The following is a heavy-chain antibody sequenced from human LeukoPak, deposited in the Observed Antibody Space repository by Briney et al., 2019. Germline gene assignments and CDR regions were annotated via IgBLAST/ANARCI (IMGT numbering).Heavy chain of an antibody. Sequence: ASVKVSCMASGGTFSSYAISWVRQAPGQGLEWMGGIIPIFGTANYAQKFQGRVTITADESTSTAYMELSSLRSEDTAVYYCASNPRRGYSYGYFDYWGQGTLVTVSS. V-gene: IGHV1-69*13. CDR2: IIPIFGTA. D-gene: IGHD5-18*01. CDR3: ASNPRRGYSYGYFDY. J-gene: IGHJ4*02. CDR1: GGTFSSYA.